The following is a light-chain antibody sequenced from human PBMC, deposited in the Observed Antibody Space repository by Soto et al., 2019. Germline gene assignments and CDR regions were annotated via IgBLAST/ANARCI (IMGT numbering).Light chain of an antibody. V-gene: IGKV3-20*01. Sequence: EIVLTQSPGTLSLSPGERATLSCRASQSVSSSYLAWYQQKPGQAPRLLIYDASSRATGIPDRFSGSGSGTDFTITISRLEPEDFAVYYCHQYCSSPRTFGQGHKVEIK. J-gene: IGKJ1*01. CDR1: QSVSSSY. CDR3: HQYCSSPRT. CDR2: DAS.